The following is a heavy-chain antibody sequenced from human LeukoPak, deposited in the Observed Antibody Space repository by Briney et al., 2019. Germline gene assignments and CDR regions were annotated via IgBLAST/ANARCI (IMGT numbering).Heavy chain of an antibody. D-gene: IGHD6-13*01. Sequence: GASVKVSCKASGYTFTSYGISWVRQAPGQGLEWMGWISAYNGNTNYAQKFQGRVTITADRSTSTAYMELSSQRSEDTAVYYCARDRSLYSSTWCVPRDGFDIWGQGTMVTVSS. J-gene: IGHJ3*02. V-gene: IGHV1-18*01. CDR3: ARDRSLYSSTWCVPRDGFDI. CDR1: GYTFTSYG. CDR2: ISAYNGNT.